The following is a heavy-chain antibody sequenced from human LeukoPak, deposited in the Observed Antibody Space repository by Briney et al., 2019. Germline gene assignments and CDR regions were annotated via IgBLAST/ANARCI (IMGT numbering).Heavy chain of an antibody. V-gene: IGHV1-69*13. CDR2: IIPIFGTA. Sequence: SVKVYCKASGGTFSSYAISWVRQAPGQGLEWMGGIIPIFGTANYAQKFQGRVTITADESTSTAYVELSSLRSEDTAVYYCARPRNIVAKYYFDYWGQGTLVTVSS. D-gene: IGHD2/OR15-2a*01. CDR3: ARPRNIVAKYYFDY. CDR1: GGTFSSYA. J-gene: IGHJ4*02.